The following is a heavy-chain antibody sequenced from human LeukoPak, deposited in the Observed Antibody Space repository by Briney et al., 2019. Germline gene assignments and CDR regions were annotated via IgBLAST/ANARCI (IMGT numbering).Heavy chain of an antibody. CDR1: GGSISSGSYY. J-gene: IGHJ6*03. Sequence: SETLSLTCTVSGGSISSGSYYWSWIRQPAGKGLEWIGRIYTSGSTNYNPSLKSRVTISVDTSKNQFSLKLSSVTAADTAVYYCARSYCGGDCYTLPLYYYYMDVWGKGTTVTVSS. D-gene: IGHD2-21*02. CDR3: ARSYCGGDCYTLPLYYYYMDV. V-gene: IGHV4-61*02. CDR2: IYTSGST.